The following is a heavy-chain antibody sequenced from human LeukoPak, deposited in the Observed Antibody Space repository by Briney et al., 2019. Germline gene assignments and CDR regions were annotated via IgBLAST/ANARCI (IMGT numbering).Heavy chain of an antibody. CDR3: TRGSLSGSSRDY. V-gene: IGHV1-8*01. CDR1: GYTFTGYD. CDR2: MNPNTGDT. D-gene: IGHD1-26*01. Sequence: ASVTVSCKASGYTFTGYDINWVRQATGQGVEWMGWMNPNTGDTGYAQKFQGRVTMTRNSSIDTAYMELSGLRSEDTSVYYCTRGSLSGSSRDYWGQGTLLTVA. J-gene: IGHJ4*02.